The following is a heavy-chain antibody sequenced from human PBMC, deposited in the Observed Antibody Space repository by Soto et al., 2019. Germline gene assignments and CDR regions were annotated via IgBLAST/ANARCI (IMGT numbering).Heavy chain of an antibody. CDR3: ARGKKVVVTRFDPIYYYYGVDV. J-gene: IGHJ6*02. D-gene: IGHD2-15*01. Sequence: QVQLVQSGAEVKKPGASVKVSCRASGYTFNNHGVTWVRQAPGQGLEWMGWISAYNGDTNYAQRLHGRVTMTTDTSTTTAYMEVRGLTSDDTAVYYCARGKKVVVTRFDPIYYYYGVDVWGQVTTVTVSS. V-gene: IGHV1-18*01. CDR1: GYTFNNHG. CDR2: ISAYNGDT.